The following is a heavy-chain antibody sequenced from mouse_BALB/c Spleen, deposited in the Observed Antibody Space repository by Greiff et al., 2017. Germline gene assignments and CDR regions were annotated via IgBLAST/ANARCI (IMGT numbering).Heavy chain of an antibody. J-gene: IGHJ2*01. Sequence: EVKVVESGGGLVQPGGSLKLSCAASGFTFSSYGMSWVRQTPDKRLELVATINSNGGSTYYPDSVKGRFTISRDNAKNTLYLQMSSLKSEDTAMYYCARDCYGSSYGDYWGQGTTLTVSS. CDR1: GFTFSSYG. CDR3: ARDCYGSSYGDY. V-gene: IGHV5-6-3*01. D-gene: IGHD1-1*01. CDR2: INSNGGST.